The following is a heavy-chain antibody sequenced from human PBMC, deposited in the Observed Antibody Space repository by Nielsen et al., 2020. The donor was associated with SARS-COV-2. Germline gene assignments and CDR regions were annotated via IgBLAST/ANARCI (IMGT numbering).Heavy chain of an antibody. D-gene: IGHD6-13*01. V-gene: IGHV3-9*01. CDR1: GFTFDDYA. J-gene: IGHJ4*02. CDR2: ISWNSGSI. Sequence: GGSLRLFCAASGFTFDDYAMHWVRQAPGKGLEWVSGISWNSGSIGYADSVKGRFTISRDNAKNSLYLQMNSLRAEDTAVYYCTRDRAAGTRIDYWGQGTLVTVSS. CDR3: TRDRAAGTRIDY.